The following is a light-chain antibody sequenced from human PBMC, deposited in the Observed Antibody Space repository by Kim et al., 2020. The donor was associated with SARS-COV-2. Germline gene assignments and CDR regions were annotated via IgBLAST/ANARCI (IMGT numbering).Light chain of an antibody. CDR1: SGDVGAYKY. V-gene: IGLV2-14*03. CDR2: DLT. Sequence: QSITPSGAGASGDVGAYKYVSWYQQRPGTAPRLSIYDLTGRPSGVSTRFSGSKSGSTASLTISGLQADDEADYYCSSYTVTGTVIFGGGTQLTVL. J-gene: IGLJ2*01. CDR3: SSYTVTGTVI.